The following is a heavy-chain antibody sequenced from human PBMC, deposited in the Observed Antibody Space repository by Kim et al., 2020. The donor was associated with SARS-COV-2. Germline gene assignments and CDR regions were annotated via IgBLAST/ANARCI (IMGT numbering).Heavy chain of an antibody. CDR1: GGSTSSSNW. Sequence: SETLSLTCAVSGGSTSSSNWWSWVRQSPRKGLEWIGEIYPPTGSANYNPSLKSRGTKSVDKSKNQISLMLTSVTAADSAIYYCARDPPWTLSYFWGYWGQGTLLTVSS. CDR3: ARDPPWTLSYFWGY. V-gene: IGHV4-4*02. J-gene: IGHJ4*02. D-gene: IGHD3-16*01. CDR2: IYPPTGSA.